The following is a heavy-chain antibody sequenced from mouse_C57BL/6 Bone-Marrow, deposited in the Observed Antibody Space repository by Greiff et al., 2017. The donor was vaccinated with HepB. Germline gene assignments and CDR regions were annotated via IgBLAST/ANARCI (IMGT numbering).Heavy chain of an antibody. J-gene: IGHJ4*01. CDR2: ISSGSSTI. Sequence: EVKLVESGGGLVKPGGSLKLSCAASGFTFSDYGMHWVRQAPEKGLEWVAYISSGSSTIYYADTVKGRFTISRDNAKNTLFLQMTSLRSEDTAMYYCAREVTTGGYAMDYWGQGTSVTVSS. D-gene: IGHD2-2*01. CDR3: AREVTTGGYAMDY. V-gene: IGHV5-17*01. CDR1: GFTFSDYG.